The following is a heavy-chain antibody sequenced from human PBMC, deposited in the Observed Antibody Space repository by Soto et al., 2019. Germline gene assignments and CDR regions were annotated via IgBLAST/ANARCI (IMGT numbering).Heavy chain of an antibody. D-gene: IGHD2-15*01. V-gene: IGHV3-30*18. CDR1: GFTFSSHG. CDR3: AKGTLGYCSGGSCYSFDY. Sequence: GGSLRLSCEASGFTFSSHGMHWVRQAPGKGLEWVAVISYDGSNKYYADSVKGRFTISRDNSKNTLYLQMNTLRAEGTAVYYCAKGTLGYCSGGSCYSFDYWGQGTLVTVSS. CDR2: ISYDGSNK. J-gene: IGHJ4*02.